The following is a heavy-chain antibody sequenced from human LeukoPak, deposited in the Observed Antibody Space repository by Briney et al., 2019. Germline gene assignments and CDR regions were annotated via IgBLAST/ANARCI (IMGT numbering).Heavy chain of an antibody. CDR3: AKDKRMGYYYYYGMDV. J-gene: IGHJ6*02. V-gene: IGHV3-30*02. D-gene: IGHD2-8*01. CDR1: GFTFSSYG. CDR2: IRYDGSNK. Sequence: GGSLRLSCAASGFTFSSYGMHWVRQAPGKGLEWVAFIRYDGSNKYYADSVKGRFTISRDNSENTLYLQMNSLRAEDTAVYYCAKDKRMGYYYYYGMDVWGQGTTVTVSS.